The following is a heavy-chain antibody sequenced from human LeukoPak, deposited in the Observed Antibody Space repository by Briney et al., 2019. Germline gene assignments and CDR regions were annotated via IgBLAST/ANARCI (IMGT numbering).Heavy chain of an antibody. D-gene: IGHD1-26*01. CDR3: AKDWSHTYYFDY. Sequence: SGGSLRLSCAVSGFTFDDYAMHWVRQAPGKGLEWVSIISADGGHANYADSVTGRFTIFRDNSKNPLYLQMNSLRTGDTAFYYCAKDWSHTYYFDYWGQGTLVTVSS. V-gene: IGHV3-43*02. J-gene: IGHJ4*02. CDR2: ISADGGHA. CDR1: GFTFDDYA.